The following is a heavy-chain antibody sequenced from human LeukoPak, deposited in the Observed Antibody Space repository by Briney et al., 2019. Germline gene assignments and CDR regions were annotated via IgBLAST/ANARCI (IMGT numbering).Heavy chain of an antibody. CDR3: ALDYVDGLDYYYYMDV. Sequence: PGMSLRLSCAASGFSFSNYGMHWVRQAPGKGLEWVAVIWSDGNNRFYADSVRGRFTFSRDNSKNTLYLQMNSLRAEDTAVYYCALDYVDGLDYYYYMDVWGKGTTVTVSS. V-gene: IGHV3-33*01. CDR1: GFSFSNYG. J-gene: IGHJ6*03. D-gene: IGHD4-17*01. CDR2: IWSDGNNR.